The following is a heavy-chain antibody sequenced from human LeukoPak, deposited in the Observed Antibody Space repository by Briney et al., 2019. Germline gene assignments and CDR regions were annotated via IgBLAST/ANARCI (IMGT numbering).Heavy chain of an antibody. V-gene: IGHV3-30*18. CDR2: ISYDGSNK. Sequence: PGGSLRLSCAASGFTFSSYGMHWVRQAPGKGLEWVAVISYDGSNKYYADSVKGRFTISRDNSKNTLYLQMSSLRAEDTAVYYCAKPPGPWGQGTLVTVSS. CDR3: AKPPGP. CDR1: GFTFSSYG. J-gene: IGHJ5*02.